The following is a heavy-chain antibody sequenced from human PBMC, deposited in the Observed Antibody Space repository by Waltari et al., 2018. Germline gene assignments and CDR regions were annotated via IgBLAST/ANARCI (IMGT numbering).Heavy chain of an antibody. Sequence: ELVESGGGVIQPGGSLRLSCVASGLAASNDYMRWVRRAPGKGLGWVSIIYCGGTTYYADSGKGLFTISRENSKNAVYLQMNSLRAEGTAVYYCARDWLGPGGVPDVWGKGTTVTVSS. CDR3: ARDWLGPGGVPDV. CDR2: IYCGGTT. CDR1: GLAASNDY. J-gene: IGHJ6*04. V-gene: IGHV3-53*01. D-gene: IGHD3-10*01.